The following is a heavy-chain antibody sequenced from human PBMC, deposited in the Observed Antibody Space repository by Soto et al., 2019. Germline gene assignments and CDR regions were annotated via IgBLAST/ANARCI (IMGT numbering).Heavy chain of an antibody. Sequence: ASVKVSCKASGYSFTNNDVSWVRQATGQGLEWMGWMNPGSGDTGYAQKFQGRVTMTGDSSTGTAYRELTSLRSEDTAIYYCARASTDGYNPGFLFDPWGQGTLVTVSS. V-gene: IGHV1-8*01. CDR3: ARASTDGYNPGFLFDP. CDR1: GYSFTNND. CDR2: MNPGSGDT. J-gene: IGHJ5*02. D-gene: IGHD5-12*01.